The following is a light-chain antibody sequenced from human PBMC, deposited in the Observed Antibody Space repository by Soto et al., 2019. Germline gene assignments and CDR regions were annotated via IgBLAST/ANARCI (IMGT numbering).Light chain of an antibody. CDR1: SSDVGSYNL. J-gene: IGLJ3*02. V-gene: IGLV2-23*01. CDR2: EAT. CDR3: CSYARSSTAV. Sequence: HSVLTQPASVSGSPGQSITISCTGTSSDVGSYNLVSWYQQHPGKAPKLMIYEATKRPSGVSNRFSGSKSGNTASMTISGLQAEDEADYYCCSYARSSTAVFGGGTKLTVL.